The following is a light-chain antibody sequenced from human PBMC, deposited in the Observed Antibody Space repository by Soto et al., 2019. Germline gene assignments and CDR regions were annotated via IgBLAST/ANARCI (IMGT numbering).Light chain of an antibody. Sequence: ELAMTQSPATLSLSPGESATLSCRASQSVSINLAWYQQKPGQAPRLLIYAASTRATGVQARFSGSGSGTEFTLTIRSLHSEDFAVYYCQQYNNWPTCGQGTRLEIK. CDR2: AAS. CDR1: QSVSIN. CDR3: QQYNNWPT. V-gene: IGKV3-15*01. J-gene: IGKJ5*01.